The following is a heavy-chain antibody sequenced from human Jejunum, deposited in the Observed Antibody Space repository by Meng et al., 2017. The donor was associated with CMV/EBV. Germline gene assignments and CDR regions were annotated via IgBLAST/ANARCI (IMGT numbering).Heavy chain of an antibody. J-gene: IGHJ4*02. Sequence: QVSLVQSGGEVNKPGASVKVSCKASGYAFTIFGISWVRQAPGQGLEWMGWISAKDGYTKYAQQFHDRVTMTTDTSTSTAYMELRSLRSDDTAVYYCARAGAELTAHLDFWGQGTLVTVSS. CDR3: ARAGAELTAHLDF. V-gene: IGHV1-18*01. CDR1: GYAFTIFG. D-gene: IGHD1-26*01. CDR2: ISAKDGYT.